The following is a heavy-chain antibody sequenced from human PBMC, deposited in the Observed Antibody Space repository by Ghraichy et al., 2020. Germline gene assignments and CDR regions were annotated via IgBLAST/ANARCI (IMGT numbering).Heavy chain of an antibody. D-gene: IGHD2-15*01. CDR1: GYTFSIYP. V-gene: IGHV3-23*01. CDR3: AKDSPGGYCSAGACPFDY. Sequence: GGSLRLSCAASGYTFSIYPMTWVRQAPGKGLEWLSFISGSGTSTYYADSVKGRLTISRDDSKNTVYLQMNSLRADDTAMYYCAKDSPGGYCSAGACPFDYWGPGTPVTVAS. J-gene: IGHJ4*02. CDR2: ISGSGTST.